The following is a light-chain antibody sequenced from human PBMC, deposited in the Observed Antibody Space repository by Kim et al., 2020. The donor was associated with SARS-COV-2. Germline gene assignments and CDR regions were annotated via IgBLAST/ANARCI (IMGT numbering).Light chain of an antibody. J-gene: IGKJ4*01. CDR1: QSVSSY. CDR3: QQRSNWPLT. CDR2: DAS. V-gene: IGKV3-11*01. Sequence: EIVLKQSPATLSLSPRERATLSCRASQSVSSYLAWYQQKPGQAPRLLIYDASNRATGIPARFSGSGSGTDFTLTISSLEPEDFAVYYCQQRSNWPLTFGGGTKVDIK.